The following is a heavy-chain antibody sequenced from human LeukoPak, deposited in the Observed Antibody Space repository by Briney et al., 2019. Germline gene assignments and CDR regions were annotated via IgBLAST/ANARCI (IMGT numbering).Heavy chain of an antibody. CDR3: ARIAAPGNRRLNF. CDR2: MNPNSGNT. CDR1: GYNFDNYW. D-gene: IGHD6-13*01. Sequence: GESLRISCRGSGYNFDNYWMGWGRQMPGEGLEWMGWMNPNSGNTGNAQKFQGRVTMTRNTSISTAYMELTSLTSEDTAVYFCARIAAPGNRRLNFWGQGTLVTVSS. V-gene: IGHV1-8*02. J-gene: IGHJ4*02.